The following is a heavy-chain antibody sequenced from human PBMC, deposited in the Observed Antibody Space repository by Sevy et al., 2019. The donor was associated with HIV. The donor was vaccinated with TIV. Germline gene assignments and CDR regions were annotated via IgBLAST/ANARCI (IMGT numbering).Heavy chain of an antibody. Sequence: GGSLRLSCAASGFTFSSYAMHWVRQAPGKGLEWVAVISYDGSNKYYADSVKGRFTISRDNSKNTLYLQMNSLRAEDTAVYYCARVGWELLGGSGAFDIWGQGTMVTVSS. CDR1: GFTFSSYA. J-gene: IGHJ3*02. CDR3: ARVGWELLGGSGAFDI. D-gene: IGHD1-26*01. V-gene: IGHV3-30-3*01. CDR2: ISYDGSNK.